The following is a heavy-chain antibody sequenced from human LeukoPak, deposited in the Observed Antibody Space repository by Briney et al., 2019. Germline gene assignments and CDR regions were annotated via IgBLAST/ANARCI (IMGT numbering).Heavy chain of an antibody. CDR3: ARVIEYSSSRYYFDY. Sequence: PSETLSLTCAVSGDSISDYQWSWIRQPPGKGLEWIGYIHYSGSTNYNPSLKSRVIISVDTSKNQFSLKLSSVTAADTAVYYCARVIEYSSSRYYFDYWGQGTLVTVSS. CDR1: GDSISDYQ. D-gene: IGHD6-6*01. CDR2: IHYSGST. V-gene: IGHV4-59*01. J-gene: IGHJ4*02.